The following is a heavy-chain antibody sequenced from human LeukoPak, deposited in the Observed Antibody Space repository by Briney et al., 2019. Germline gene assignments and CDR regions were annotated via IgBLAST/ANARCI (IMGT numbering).Heavy chain of an antibody. CDR1: GYSISSGYY. Sequence: SETLSLTCTVSGYSISSGYYWGWIRQPPGKGLEWIGSIYHSGSTYYNPSLKSRVTISVDTSKNQFSLKLSSVTAADTAVYYCARDALYCSGGSCSRGWFDPWGQGTLVTVSS. D-gene: IGHD2-15*01. J-gene: IGHJ5*02. V-gene: IGHV4-38-2*02. CDR2: IYHSGST. CDR3: ARDALYCSGGSCSRGWFDP.